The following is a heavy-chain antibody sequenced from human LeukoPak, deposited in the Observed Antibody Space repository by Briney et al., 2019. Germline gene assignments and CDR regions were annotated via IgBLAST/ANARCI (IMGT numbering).Heavy chain of an antibody. D-gene: IGHD3-16*01. J-gene: IGHJ4*02. CDR3: ARVEDYADPLSFDY. CDR2: IIPIFGTA. CDR1: GGTFSSYA. Sequence: GASVKVSCKASGGTFSSYAISWVRQAPGQGLEWMGGIIPIFGTANYAQKFQGRVTITADESTSTAYMELSSLRSEDTAVYYCARVEDYADPLSFDYWGQGTLVTVSS. V-gene: IGHV1-69*13.